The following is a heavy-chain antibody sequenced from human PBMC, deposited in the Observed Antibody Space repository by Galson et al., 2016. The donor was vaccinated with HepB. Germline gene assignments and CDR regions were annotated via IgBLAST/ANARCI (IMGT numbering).Heavy chain of an antibody. CDR2: IWSDGSND. CDR3: AKGCKRNCFYFDY. V-gene: IGHV3-33*06. CDR1: GFTFSNYG. Sequence: SLRLSCAASGFTFSNYGMHWVRQAPGKGLEWVAIIWSDGSNDLYADSVRGRFIISRNNSKNTLYLEMNSLRGEDTAVYYRAKGCKRNCFYFDYWGQGTLVTVSS. J-gene: IGHJ4*02. D-gene: IGHD2-15*01.